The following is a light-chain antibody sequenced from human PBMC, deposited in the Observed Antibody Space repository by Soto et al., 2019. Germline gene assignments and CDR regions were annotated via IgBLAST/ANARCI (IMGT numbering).Light chain of an antibody. Sequence: EIVLTQSPATLSLSPGERATLSCRASQSVSSYLAWYQQKAGQAPRLLIYGASNRATGIPDRFSGSGSGTDFTLTISRLEPEDFAVFFCKQYTGLPPTFGQGTKVDIK. V-gene: IGKV3-20*01. J-gene: IGKJ1*01. CDR1: QSVSSY. CDR3: KQYTGLPPT. CDR2: GAS.